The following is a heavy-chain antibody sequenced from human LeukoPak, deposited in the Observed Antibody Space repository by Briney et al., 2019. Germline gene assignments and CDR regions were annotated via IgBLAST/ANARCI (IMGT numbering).Heavy chain of an antibody. J-gene: IGHJ4*02. D-gene: IGHD3-10*01. CDR3: ARLNPFYHGSGSYEFDY. CDR1: GGSMISYY. CDR2: IYCSGST. V-gene: IGHV4-59*01. Sequence: SETLSLTCAVSGGSMISYYWSWIRLPPGKGLEWIGNIYCSGSTSYNPSLKSRVTISVDASKNRFSLKVSSVTAADTAVYHCARLNPFYHGSGSYEFDYWGQGTLVTVSS.